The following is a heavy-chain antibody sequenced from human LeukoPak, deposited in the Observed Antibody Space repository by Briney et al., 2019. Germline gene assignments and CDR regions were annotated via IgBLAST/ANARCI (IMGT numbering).Heavy chain of an antibody. Sequence: GGSLRLSCAASGFTFSSYAMHWVRQAPGKGLEWVAVISYDGSNKYYADSVKGRFTISRDNSKNTLYLQMNSLRAEDTAVYCCARELYDFWCGYYPPYYGMDVWGQGTTVTVSS. CDR3: ARELYDFWCGYYPPYYGMDV. D-gene: IGHD3-3*01. CDR2: ISYDGSNK. V-gene: IGHV3-30-3*01. J-gene: IGHJ6*02. CDR1: GFTFSSYA.